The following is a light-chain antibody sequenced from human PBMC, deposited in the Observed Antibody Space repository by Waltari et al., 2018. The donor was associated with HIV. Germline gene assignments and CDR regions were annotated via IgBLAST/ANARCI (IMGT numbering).Light chain of an antibody. CDR2: AAS. V-gene: IGKV1-NL1*01. CDR1: QGVSNS. Sequence: DIQMTQSPSSLSASVGDIVTITCRASQGVSNSLAWYHQKPGKAPKLLLYAASRVESGVPSRFSGSGSGTNYTLTINSLQPEDFATYFCQQYYGLPPTFGQGTKVEIK. J-gene: IGKJ1*01. CDR3: QQYYGLPPT.